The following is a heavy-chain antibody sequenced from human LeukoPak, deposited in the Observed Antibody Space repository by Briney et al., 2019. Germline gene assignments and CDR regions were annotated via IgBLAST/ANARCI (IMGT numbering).Heavy chain of an antibody. D-gene: IGHD2-15*01. Sequence: PSETLSLTCTVSGGSISSYYWSWIRQPPGKGLEWIGYIYYSGSTNYNPSLKSRVTISVDTSKNQFSLKLSSVTAADTAVYYCARGYRSGGSCYDYWGQGTLVTVSS. V-gene: IGHV4-59*01. CDR1: GGSISSYY. J-gene: IGHJ4*02. CDR2: IYYSGST. CDR3: ARGYRSGGSCYDY.